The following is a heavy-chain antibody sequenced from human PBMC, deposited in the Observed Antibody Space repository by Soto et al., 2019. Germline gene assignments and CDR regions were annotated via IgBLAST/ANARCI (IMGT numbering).Heavy chain of an antibody. Sequence: QVQLQESGPGLVKPSETLSLTCTVSGGSISSYYWSWIRQPPGKGLEWIGYIYYSGSTNYNPSLKSRVTISVDTSKNQFSLKLSSVTAADTAVYYCARHSMRFDPWGQGTLVTVSS. CDR1: GGSISSYY. D-gene: IGHD2-8*01. J-gene: IGHJ5*02. V-gene: IGHV4-59*08. CDR2: IYYSGST. CDR3: ARHSMRFDP.